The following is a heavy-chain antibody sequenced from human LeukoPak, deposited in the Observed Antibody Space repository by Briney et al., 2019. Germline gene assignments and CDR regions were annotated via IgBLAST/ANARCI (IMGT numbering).Heavy chain of an antibody. J-gene: IGHJ4*02. D-gene: IGHD4-17*01. CDR2: ISFDGNSK. CDR3: ARDRWTTVTTAPFY. Sequence: GGSLRLSCTLSELTFSGSGMHWVRRAPGKGLEWVALISFDGNSKFYADSVKGRFTISRDNSKNTLFLQMSSLRAEDTAVYYCARDRWTTVTTAPFYWGQGTLVTVSS. V-gene: IGHV3-30*03. CDR1: ELTFSGSG.